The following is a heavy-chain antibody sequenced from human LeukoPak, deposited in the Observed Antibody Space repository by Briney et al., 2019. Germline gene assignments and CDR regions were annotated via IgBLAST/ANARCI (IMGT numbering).Heavy chain of an antibody. CDR2: IIPTFGTT. CDR3: ATGSPTAAFDY. Sequence: ASVKVSCKASGGTFSNYAVSWVRQAPGQGLEWMGGIIPTFGTTNYAQKFQGRVTITADESTGTAYMELSSLRSEDTAVYYCATGSPTAAFDYWGQGTLVTVSS. D-gene: IGHD6-13*01. V-gene: IGHV1-69*01. CDR1: GGTFSNYA. J-gene: IGHJ4*02.